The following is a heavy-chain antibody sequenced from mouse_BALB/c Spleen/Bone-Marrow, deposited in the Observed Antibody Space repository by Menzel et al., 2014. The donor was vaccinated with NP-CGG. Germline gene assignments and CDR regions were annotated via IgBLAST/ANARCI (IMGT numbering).Heavy chain of an antibody. CDR2: IRNKANGYTT. CDR3: ARAFTIINAMDY. J-gene: IGHJ4*01. V-gene: IGHV7-3*02. CDR1: GFTFTDYY. Sequence: EVKLMESGGGLVQPGGSLRLSCVTSGFTFTDYYMSWVRQPPGKALEWLGFIRNKANGYTTEYSASVKGRFTISRDNSQSILYPQMNTLRAEDSATYYCARAFTIINAMDYWGQGTSVTVSS. D-gene: IGHD2-4*01.